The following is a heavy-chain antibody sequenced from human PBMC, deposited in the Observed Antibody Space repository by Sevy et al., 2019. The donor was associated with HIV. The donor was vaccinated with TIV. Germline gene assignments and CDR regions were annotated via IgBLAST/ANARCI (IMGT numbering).Heavy chain of an antibody. J-gene: IGHJ6*02. CDR1: GFSLTTSD. D-gene: IGHD2-8*01. CDR2: VRNDGSNK. Sequence: GGSLSLSCAASGFSLTTSDMHWVRQAPGKGLEGVAYVRNDGSNKYYADSVRDRFTISRDSPKNTLYLQMNSLRDEDTAIYYCARGRKTTEEWLEELDYYYGLDVWGQGTTVTVSS. CDR3: ARGRKTTEEWLEELDYYYGLDV. V-gene: IGHV3-30*02.